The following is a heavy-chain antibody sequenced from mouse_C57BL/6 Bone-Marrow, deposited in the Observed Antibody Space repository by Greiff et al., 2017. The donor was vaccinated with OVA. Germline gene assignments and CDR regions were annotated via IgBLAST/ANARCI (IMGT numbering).Heavy chain of an antibody. D-gene: IGHD1-1*01. V-gene: IGHV14-3*01. CDR1: GFNIKNTY. J-gene: IGHJ4*01. CDR3: ARGSFGSSFYAMDD. Sequence: EVQLQQSVAELVRPGASVKLSCTASGFNIKNTYMHWVKQRPEQGLEWIGRIDPASDNTKYDAKFKGKATMTAGTPSNTAYLQLNSLSSEDTAVYCCARGSFGSSFYAMDDWGQGTSVTVSS. CDR2: IDPASDNT.